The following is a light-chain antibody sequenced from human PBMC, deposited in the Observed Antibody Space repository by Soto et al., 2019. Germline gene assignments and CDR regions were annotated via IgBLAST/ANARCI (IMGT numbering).Light chain of an antibody. CDR1: SSVSSSY. J-gene: IGKJ2*01. V-gene: IGKV3-20*01. CDR3: QQYSSAPYT. Sequence: EIVLTQSPGTLSLSPGERATLFCRASSSVSSSYLAWYQQKPGQARRLLIYGASSRATGIPDRFSGSGSGTDFPLPISRLEPEDLAVYYCQQYSSAPYTFGQGTKLEIK. CDR2: GAS.